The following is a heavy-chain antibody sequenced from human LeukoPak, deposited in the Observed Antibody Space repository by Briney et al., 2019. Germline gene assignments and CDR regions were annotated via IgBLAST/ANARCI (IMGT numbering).Heavy chain of an antibody. Sequence: SETLSLTCTVSGGSISSYYWSWIRQPAGKGLEWIGRIYTSRSTNYNPSLKSRVTMSVDTSKNQFSLKLSSVTAADTAVYYCARVRNDYDRDAFDIWGQGTMVTVSS. CDR1: GGSISSYY. V-gene: IGHV4-4*07. CDR3: ARVRNDYDRDAFDI. CDR2: IYTSRST. J-gene: IGHJ3*02. D-gene: IGHD3-22*01.